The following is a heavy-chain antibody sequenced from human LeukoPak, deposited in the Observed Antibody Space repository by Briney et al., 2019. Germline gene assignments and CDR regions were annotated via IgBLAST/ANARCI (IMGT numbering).Heavy chain of an antibody. V-gene: IGHV3-53*05. CDR2: IYSGGNT. J-gene: IGHJ4*02. CDR1: GFTVSSNS. CDR3: AKDPRVWGSYRQYYFDY. Sequence: GGSLRLTCTVSGFTVSSNSMSWVRQAPGKGLEWVSFIYSGGNTHNSDSVKGRFTISRDNSKNTLYLQMNSLRAEDTAVYYCAKDPRVWGSYRQYYFDYWGQGTLVTVSS. D-gene: IGHD3-16*02.